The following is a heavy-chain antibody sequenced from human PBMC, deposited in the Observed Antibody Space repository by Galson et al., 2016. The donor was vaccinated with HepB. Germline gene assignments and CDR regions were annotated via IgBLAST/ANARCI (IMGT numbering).Heavy chain of an antibody. D-gene: IGHD2-15*01. CDR3: TRDPTPGSFDI. J-gene: IGHJ3*02. CDR1: GITFSSYG. V-gene: IGHV3-33*01. Sequence: LSLSCAASGITFSSYGMHWVRQAPGKGLEWVAVVWYDAKNKYYADSVKGRFTISRDNSKNTLYLQMNSLRVEDTAIYYCTRDPTPGSFDIWGQGTVVTVSS. CDR2: VWYDAKNK.